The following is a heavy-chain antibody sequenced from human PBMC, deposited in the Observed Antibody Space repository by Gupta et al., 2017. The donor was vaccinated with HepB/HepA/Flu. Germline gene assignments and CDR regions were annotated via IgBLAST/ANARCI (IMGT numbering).Heavy chain of an antibody. J-gene: IGHJ4*02. D-gene: IGHD3-22*01. CDR1: GFTFNSYA. Sequence: EVQLLESGGGLVQPGGSLRLSCAASGFTFNSYAMSWVRQAPEKGLEWVSSISGSGGSTYCADSVKGRFTISRDNSKNTLYLHMNSLRAEDTAIYYCAKVGQWFVLDYWGQGILVTVSS. CDR3: AKVGQWFVLDY. V-gene: IGHV3-23*01. CDR2: ISGSGGST.